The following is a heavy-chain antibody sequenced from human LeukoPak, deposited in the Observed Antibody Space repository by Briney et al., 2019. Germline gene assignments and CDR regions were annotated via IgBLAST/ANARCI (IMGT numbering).Heavy chain of an antibody. V-gene: IGHV7-4-1*02. D-gene: IGHD5-18*01. J-gene: IGHJ4*02. CDR3: ARGEGETAMVTNFDY. CDR2: INTNTGNP. Sequence: ASVKVSCKAYRHTFTNYGMNWVRQAPGQGLEWIGWINTNTGNPTYAQGFTGRFVFSLDTSVSTAYLQISSLKAEDTAVYYCARGEGETAMVTNFDYWGQGTLVTVSS. CDR1: RHTFTNYG.